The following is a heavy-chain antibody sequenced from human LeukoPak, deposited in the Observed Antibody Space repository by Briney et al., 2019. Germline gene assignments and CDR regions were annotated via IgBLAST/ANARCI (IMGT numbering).Heavy chain of an antibody. V-gene: IGHV4-39*01. CDR2: IYYSGST. Sequence: SETLSLTCIVSGDSISSSFYYWGWIRQPPGKGLEWIGSIYYSGSTYYNPSLKSRVTISLETSKKQFSLKLNSVTAADTAVYYCARHSYCSGGSCYQYYYMDVWGKGTTVTISS. J-gene: IGHJ6*03. CDR3: ARHSYCSGGSCYQYYYMDV. D-gene: IGHD2-15*01. CDR1: GDSISSSFYY.